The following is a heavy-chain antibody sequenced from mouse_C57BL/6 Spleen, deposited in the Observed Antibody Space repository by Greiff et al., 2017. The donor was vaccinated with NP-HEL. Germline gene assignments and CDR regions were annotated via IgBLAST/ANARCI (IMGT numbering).Heavy chain of an antibody. CDR3: ARNYYGSSRYAMDY. CDR2: ISSGGSYT. Sequence: EVNLVESGGDLVKPGGSLKLSCAASGFTFSSYGMSWVRQTPDKRLEWVATISSGGSYTYYPDSVKGRFTISRDNAKNTLYLQMSSLKSEDTAMYYCARNYYGSSRYAMDYWGQVTSVTVSS. CDR1: GFTFSSYG. D-gene: IGHD1-1*01. V-gene: IGHV5-6*01. J-gene: IGHJ4*01.